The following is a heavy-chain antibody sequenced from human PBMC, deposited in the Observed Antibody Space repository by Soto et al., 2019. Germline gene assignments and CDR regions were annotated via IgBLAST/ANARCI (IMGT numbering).Heavy chain of an antibody. V-gene: IGHV4-34*01. D-gene: IGHD3-3*01. J-gene: IGHJ5*02. Sequence: SETLSLTCAVYGGSFSGYYWSWIRQPPGKGLEWIGEINHSGSTNYNPSLKSRVTITRDTSASTAYMELSSLRSEDTAVYYCAREVDWSGYFWFDPWGQGTLVTVSS. CDR3: AREVDWSGYFWFDP. CDR1: GGSFSGYY. CDR2: INHSGST.